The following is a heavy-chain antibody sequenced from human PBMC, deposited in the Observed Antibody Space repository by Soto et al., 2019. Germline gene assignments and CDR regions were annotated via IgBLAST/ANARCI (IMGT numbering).Heavy chain of an antibody. Sequence: PSETLSLTCAVYGGSFSGYYWSWIRQPPGRGLEWIGEINHSGSTNYNPSLKSRVTISVDTSKNQFSLKLSSVTAADTAVYYCARDPSGSYLYYYYYGMDVWGQGTTVTVSS. CDR3: ARDPSGSYLYYYYYGMDV. CDR2: INHSGST. J-gene: IGHJ6*02. CDR1: GGSFSGYY. V-gene: IGHV4-34*01. D-gene: IGHD3-10*01.